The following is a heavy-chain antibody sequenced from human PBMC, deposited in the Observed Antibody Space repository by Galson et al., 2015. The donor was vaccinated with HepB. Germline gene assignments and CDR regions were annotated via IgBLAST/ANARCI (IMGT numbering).Heavy chain of an antibody. J-gene: IGHJ4*02. CDR1: GYSFTSYW. V-gene: IGHV5-10-1*01. D-gene: IGHD3-3*01. CDR3: ARHPPRFLEWLSQYYFDY. CDR2: IDPSDSYT. Sequence: QSGAEVKKPGESLRISCKGSGYSFTSYWISWVRQMPGKGLEWMGRIDPSDSYTNYSPSFQGHVTISADKSISTAYLQWSSLKASDTAMYYCARHPPRFLEWLSQYYFDYWGQGTLVTVSS.